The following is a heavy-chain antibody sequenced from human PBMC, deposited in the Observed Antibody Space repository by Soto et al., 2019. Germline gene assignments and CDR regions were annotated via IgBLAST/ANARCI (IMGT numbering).Heavy chain of an antibody. J-gene: IGHJ5*02. D-gene: IGHD3-22*01. CDR3: ARVRPLEYYYDSSGSFDP. V-gene: IGHV3-53*01. Sequence: PGGSLRLSCAASGFTVSSNYMSWVRQAPGKGLEWVLVIYSGGSTYCADSVKGRFTISRDNSKNTLYLQMNSLRAEDTAVYYCARVRPLEYYYDSSGSFDPWGQGTLVTVSS. CDR2: IYSGGST. CDR1: GFTVSSNY.